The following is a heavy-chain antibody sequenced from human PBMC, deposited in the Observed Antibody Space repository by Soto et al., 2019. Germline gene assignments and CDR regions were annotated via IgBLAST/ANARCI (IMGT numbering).Heavy chain of an antibody. CDR1: GGTFSSYA. CDR3: ARDEGDYVPYYYYGMDV. CDR2: IIPIFGTA. J-gene: IGHJ6*02. V-gene: IGHV1-69*13. D-gene: IGHD4-17*01. Sequence: SVKVSCKASGGTFSSYAISWVRQAPGQGLEWMGGIIPIFGTANYAQKFQGRVTITADASASTAYMELSSLRSEDTAVYYCARDEGDYVPYYYYGMDVWGQGTTVTVSS.